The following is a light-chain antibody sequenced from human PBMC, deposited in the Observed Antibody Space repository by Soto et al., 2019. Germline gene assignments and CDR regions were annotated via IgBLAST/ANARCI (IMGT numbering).Light chain of an antibody. J-gene: IGLJ1*01. CDR2: EGN. V-gene: IGLV2-23*01. CDR1: SSEVGSYNL. Sequence: SVLTQPASVSGSPGQSITISCTGTSSEVGSYNLVSWYQQRPGKAPRLLIFEGNKRPSGVSDRFSGSKSGNTASLTISGLQAEDEADYYCCSYTGGRTHYVFGLGTKVTGL. CDR3: CSYTGGRTHYV.